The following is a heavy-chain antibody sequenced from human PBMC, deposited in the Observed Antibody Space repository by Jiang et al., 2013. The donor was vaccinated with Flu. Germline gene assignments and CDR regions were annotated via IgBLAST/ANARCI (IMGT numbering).Heavy chain of an antibody. J-gene: IGHJ4*02. CDR3: ASLTTVTHADY. D-gene: IGHD4-17*01. Sequence: FSSYAMSWVRQAPGKGLEWVSAISGSGGSTYYADSVKGRFTISRDNSKNTLYLQMNSLRAEDTAVYYCASLTTVTHADYWGQGTLVTVSS. CDR2: ISGSGGST. CDR1: FSSYA. V-gene: IGHV3-23*01.